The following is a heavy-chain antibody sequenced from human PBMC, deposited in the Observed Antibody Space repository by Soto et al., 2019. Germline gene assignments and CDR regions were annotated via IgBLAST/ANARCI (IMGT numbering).Heavy chain of an antibody. CDR1: GYTFTGYY. J-gene: IGHJ4*01. CDR2: INPNSGGT. Sequence: ASVKVSCKASGYTFTGYYIQWVRQAPGQGLEWMGWINPNSGGTNYAQKFQGWVTMTRETSISTAYMELRRMKSDDKAVYSCARGYGSGPSHYYLDYPDQGTMVTGSS. D-gene: IGHD3-10*01. CDR3: ARGYGSGPSHYYLDY. V-gene: IGHV1-2*04.